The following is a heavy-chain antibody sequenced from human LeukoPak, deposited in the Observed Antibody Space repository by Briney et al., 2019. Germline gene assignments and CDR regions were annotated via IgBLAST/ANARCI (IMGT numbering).Heavy chain of an antibody. D-gene: IGHD6-25*01. CDR2: LSGSGGST. J-gene: IGHJ5*02. Sequence: PGGSLRLSCAASGFTFSSCAMSWVRQAPGKGLEWVSCLSGSGGSTYYADSVKGRFTISRDNYKNTVYLQMNSLRAEDTAVYYCARDSAVVTVSWFDPWGQGTLVTVSS. CDR3: ARDSAVVTVSWFDP. CDR1: GFTFSSCA. V-gene: IGHV3-23*01.